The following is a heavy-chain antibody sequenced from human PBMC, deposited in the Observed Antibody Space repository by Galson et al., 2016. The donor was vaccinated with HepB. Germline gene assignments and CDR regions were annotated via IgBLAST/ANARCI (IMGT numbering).Heavy chain of an antibody. J-gene: IGHJ6*02. CDR1: GFTFTAYG. Sequence: SVKVSCKASGFTFTAYGISWVRQAPGQGLEWMGWINAYNGNTNYAQSFQGRVTMTTDTSTGTAYMELWNLRSDDTAVYYCARVFTMVRGVTNTFYYYGMDVWGQGTTVTVSS. V-gene: IGHV1-18*01. D-gene: IGHD3-10*01. CDR3: ARVFTMVRGVTNTFYYYGMDV. CDR2: INAYNGNT.